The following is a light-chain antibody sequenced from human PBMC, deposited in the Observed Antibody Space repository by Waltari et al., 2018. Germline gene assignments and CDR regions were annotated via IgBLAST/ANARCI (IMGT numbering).Light chain of an antibody. CDR3: SSQTLDGLIL. CDR1: GSAAGASES. V-gene: IGLV2-14*03. Sequence: QSALTQPASVSGSPGQSITISCSGIGSAAGASESVSWHQHHPDKAPQLIIYYVTNRPSGVSDRFSASESANTASLTISRLQPEDEGDYFCSSQTLDGLILFGGGTRLTVL. CDR2: YVT. J-gene: IGLJ3*02.